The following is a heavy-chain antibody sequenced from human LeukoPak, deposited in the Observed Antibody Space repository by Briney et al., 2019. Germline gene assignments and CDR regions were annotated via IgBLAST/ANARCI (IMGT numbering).Heavy chain of an antibody. D-gene: IGHD3-10*01. Sequence: PSVTVSCQLAAYTFGAYFIQWVRQAHGQGREWMGWINTNSGGTKYAQNFQGRVSMTRDTSSTTAYLELRRLKSDDTAVYYCARRGGEYDYYYYMDVWGTGTTVTVSS. J-gene: IGHJ6*03. CDR3: ARRGGEYDYYYYMDV. V-gene: IGHV1-2*02. CDR1: AYTFGAYF. CDR2: INTNSGGT.